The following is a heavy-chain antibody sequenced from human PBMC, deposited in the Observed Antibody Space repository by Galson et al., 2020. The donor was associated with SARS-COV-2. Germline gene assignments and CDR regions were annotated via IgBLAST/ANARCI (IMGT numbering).Heavy chain of an antibody. Sequence: ASVKVSCKVSGYTLTELSMHWVRQAPGKGLEWMGGFDPEDGETIYAQKFQGRVTMTEDTSTDTAYMELSSLRSEDTAVYYRATSPAAAATGWFDPWGQGTLVTVSS. J-gene: IGHJ5*02. CDR3: ATSPAAAATGWFDP. CDR2: FDPEDGET. V-gene: IGHV1-24*01. CDR1: GYTLTELS. D-gene: IGHD6-13*01.